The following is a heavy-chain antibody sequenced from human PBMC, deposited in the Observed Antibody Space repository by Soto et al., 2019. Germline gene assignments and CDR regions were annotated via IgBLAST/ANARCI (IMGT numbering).Heavy chain of an antibody. CDR2: IHYSGST. CDR3: ARDQASRVDP. CDR1: GGSISSGDYY. V-gene: IGHV4-30-4*01. Sequence: PSETLSLTCTVSGGSISSGDYYWSWIRQPPGKGLEWIGYIHYSGSTYYNPSLKSRVTISVDTSKNQFSLKLSSVTAADTAVYYCARDQASRVDPWGQGTLVTVPQ. J-gene: IGHJ5*02.